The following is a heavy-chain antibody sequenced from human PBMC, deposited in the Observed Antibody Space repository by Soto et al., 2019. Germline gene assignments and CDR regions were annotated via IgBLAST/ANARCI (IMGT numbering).Heavy chain of an antibody. CDR2: IYHSGST. D-gene: IGHD3-22*01. CDR3: ARDRGGEYYYDSSGSLGPFDY. V-gene: IGHV4-4*02. CDR1: GGSISSSNW. J-gene: IGHJ4*02. Sequence: SETLSLTCAVSGGSISSSNWWSWVRQPPGKGLEWIGEIYHSGSTNYNPSLKSRVTISVDKSKNQFSLKLSSVTAADTAVYSCARDRGGEYYYDSSGSLGPFDYWGQGTLVTVSS.